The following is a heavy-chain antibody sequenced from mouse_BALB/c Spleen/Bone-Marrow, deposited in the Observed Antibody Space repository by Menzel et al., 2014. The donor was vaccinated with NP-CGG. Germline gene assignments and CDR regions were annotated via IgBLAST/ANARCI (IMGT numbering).Heavy chain of an antibody. V-gene: IGHV1S56*01. CDR1: GYTFTSYF. D-gene: IGHD2-14*01. CDR3: AYYRYDEYFDV. Sequence: VKLVESGPELVKPGASVKMSCKASGYTFTSYFIHWVKQRPGQGLEWIGWIYPGDGSTKYNEKFRVKTTLTADKSSSTAYMLLSSLTSEDSAIYFCAYYRYDEYFDVWGAGTTVTVSS. CDR2: IYPGDGST. J-gene: IGHJ1*01.